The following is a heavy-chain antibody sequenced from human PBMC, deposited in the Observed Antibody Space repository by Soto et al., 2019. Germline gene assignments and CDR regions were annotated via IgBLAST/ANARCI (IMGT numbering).Heavy chain of an antibody. D-gene: IGHD2-15*01. CDR1: GFTFDDYT. J-gene: IGHJ6*02. V-gene: IGHV3-43*01. CDR2: ISWDGGST. CDR3: AKDPGYCSGGSCYPYYYYYGMDV. Sequence: GGSLRLSCAASGFTFDDYTMHWVRQAPGKGLEWVSLISWDGGSTYYADSVKGRFTISRDNSKNSLYLQMNSLRTEDTALYYCAKDPGYCSGGSCYPYYYYYGMDVWGQGTTVTVSS.